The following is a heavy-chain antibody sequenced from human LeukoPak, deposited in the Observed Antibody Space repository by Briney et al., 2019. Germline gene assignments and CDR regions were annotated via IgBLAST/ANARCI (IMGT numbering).Heavy chain of an antibody. CDR3: ARGLRSASGTYYSFDY. J-gene: IGHJ4*02. Sequence: SETLSPTCTVSGGSISSYYWSWIRQPPGKGLEWIGYIYYSGSTNYNPSLKSRVTISVDTSKNQFSLKLSSVTAADTAVYYCARGLRSASGTYYSFDYWGQGTLVIVSS. D-gene: IGHD1-26*01. CDR2: IYYSGST. CDR1: GGSISSYY. V-gene: IGHV4-59*01.